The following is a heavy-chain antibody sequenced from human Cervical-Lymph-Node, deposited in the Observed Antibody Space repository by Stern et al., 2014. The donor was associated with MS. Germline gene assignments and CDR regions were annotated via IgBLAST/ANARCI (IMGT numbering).Heavy chain of an antibody. CDR3: ARGTSHYDSSGTDF. CDR1: GFTFSSYG. D-gene: IGHD3-22*01. J-gene: IGHJ4*02. V-gene: IGHV3-30*03. CDR2: FSYDGISK. Sequence: VQLVESGGGVVQPGTSLRLSCEASGFTFSSYGMHWVRQAPGKGLEWVAVFSYDGISKYYADSVSGRFTLSRDNSKNTLYLQMDSLRAGETAVYYCARGTSHYDSSGTDFWGQGTLVTVSS.